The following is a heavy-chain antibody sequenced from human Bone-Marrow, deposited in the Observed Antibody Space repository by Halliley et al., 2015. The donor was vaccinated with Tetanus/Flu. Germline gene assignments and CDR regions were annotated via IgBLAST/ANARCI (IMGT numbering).Heavy chain of an antibody. CDR1: GFILRNFW. CDR2: INPDGSVK. CDR3: ARDPDDGVS. D-gene: IGHD6-13*01. Sequence: SLRLSCVASGFILRNFWMSWVRQAPGKGLEWVANINPDGSVKDYVDSVKGRFTISRDSAKNSLYLHMNSLTADDTAVYFCARDPDDGVSGGQGTLVTVSS. J-gene: IGHJ4*02. V-gene: IGHV3-7*03.